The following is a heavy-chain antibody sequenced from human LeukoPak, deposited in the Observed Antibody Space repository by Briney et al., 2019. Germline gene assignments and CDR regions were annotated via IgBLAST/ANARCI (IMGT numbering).Heavy chain of an antibody. CDR1: DGSISSYY. V-gene: IGHV4-59*01. Sequence: PSETLSLTCTVSDGSISSYYWSWIRQPPGKGLEWIAYIYYSGSTNYNPSLKSRVTISMDTSKNQVSLKLTSVIAADTAVYYCARDAYRSIAAAGTDYWGQGTLVTVSS. D-gene: IGHD6-13*01. CDR2: IYYSGST. J-gene: IGHJ4*02. CDR3: ARDAYRSIAAAGTDY.